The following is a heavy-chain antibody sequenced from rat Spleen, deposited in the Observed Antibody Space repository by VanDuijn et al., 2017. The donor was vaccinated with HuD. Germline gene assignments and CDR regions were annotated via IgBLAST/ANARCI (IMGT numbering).Heavy chain of an antibody. CDR1: GFTFSDFY. CDR3: TRAGYLRDWYFDF. CDR2: TSYGDRST. J-gene: IGHJ1*01. V-gene: IGHV5-29*01. Sequence: EVQLVESDGGLVQPGRSLKLSCAASGFTFSDFYMAWVRQAPPKGLEWVATTSYGDRSTYYRDSVKGRFLISRDNTKNTLYLQMDNLRSEDTATYYCTRAGYLRDWYFDFWGPGTMVTVSS. D-gene: IGHD2-2*01.